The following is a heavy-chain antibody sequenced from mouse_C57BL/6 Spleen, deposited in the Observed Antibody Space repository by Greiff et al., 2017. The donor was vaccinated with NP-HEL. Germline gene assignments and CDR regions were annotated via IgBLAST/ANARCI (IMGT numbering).Heavy chain of an antibody. CDR2: ISSGGSYT. J-gene: IGHJ1*03. Sequence: EVQLVESGGDLVKPGGSLKLSCAASGFTFSSYGMSWVRQTPDKRLEWVATISSGGSYTYYPDSVKGRFTISIDNAKNTLYLQMSSLKSEDTAMYYCARQDGSSYWYFDVWGTGTTVTVSS. V-gene: IGHV5-6*01. CDR3: ARQDGSSYWYFDV. CDR1: GFTFSSYG. D-gene: IGHD1-1*01.